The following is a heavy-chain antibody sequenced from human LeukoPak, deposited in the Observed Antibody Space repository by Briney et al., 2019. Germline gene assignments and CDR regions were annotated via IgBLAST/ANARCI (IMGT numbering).Heavy chain of an antibody. V-gene: IGHV3-48*04. J-gene: IGHJ4*02. D-gene: IGHD1-26*01. CDR3: ARDRGGSYSANY. CDR2: ISSSSSTI. Sequence: GGSLRLSCAASGFTFSSYSMNWVRQAPGKGLEWVSFISSSSSTIYYADSVKGRFTISRDNAKNSLYLQMNSLRAEDTAVYYCARDRGGSYSANYWGQGTLGTVSS. CDR1: GFTFSSYS.